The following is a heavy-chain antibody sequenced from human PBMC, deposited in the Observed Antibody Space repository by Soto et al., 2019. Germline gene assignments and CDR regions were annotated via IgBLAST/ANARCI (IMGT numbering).Heavy chain of an antibody. CDR1: GGSFSGYY. CDR3: ARIIAAAGTEDYYYYGMDV. J-gene: IGHJ6*02. D-gene: IGHD6-13*01. CDR2: INHSGST. V-gene: IGHV4-34*01. Sequence: SDTLSLTCAVYGGSFSGYYWSWIRQPPGKGLEWIGEINHSGSTNYNPSLKSRVTISVDTSKNQFSLKLSSVTAADTAVYYCARIIAAAGTEDYYYYGMDVWGQGTTVTVSS.